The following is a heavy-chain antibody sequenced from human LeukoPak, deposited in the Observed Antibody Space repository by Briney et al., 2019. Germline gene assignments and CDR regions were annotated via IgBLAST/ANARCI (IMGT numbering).Heavy chain of an antibody. J-gene: IGHJ4*02. CDR1: GGSISSYY. CDR2: IYASGNT. Sequence: SETLSLTCTVSGGSISSYYWSWVRQPAGKGLEWIGRIYASGNTNYNPSFKGRVTMTVDTSKNQFSLNLSSVTAADTAVYYCARGRGSSWYYFDSWGQGTLVTVSS. V-gene: IGHV4-4*07. CDR3: ARGRGSSWYYFDS. D-gene: IGHD6-13*01.